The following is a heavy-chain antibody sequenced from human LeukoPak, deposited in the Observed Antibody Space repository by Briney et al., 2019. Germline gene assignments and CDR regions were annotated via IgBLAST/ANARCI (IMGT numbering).Heavy chain of an antibody. CDR3: ARGRSHWFDP. V-gene: IGHV4-34*01. CDR1: GGSFSGYY. Sequence: PSETLSLTCAVYGGSFSGYYWSWVRQPPGKGLEWIGEINHSGSTNHNPSLKSRVTISVDTSKNQFSLKLSSVTAADTAVYYCARGRSHWFDPWGQGTLVTVSS. J-gene: IGHJ5*02. CDR2: INHSGST.